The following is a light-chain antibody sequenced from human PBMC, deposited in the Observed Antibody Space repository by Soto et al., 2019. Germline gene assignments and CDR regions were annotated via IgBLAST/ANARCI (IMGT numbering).Light chain of an antibody. CDR2: ATT. J-gene: IGLJ2*01. CDR3: QSYDSSLSASVI. CDR1: SSDIGAGYD. V-gene: IGLV1-40*01. Sequence: QSVLTQPPSVSGAPGQRVTISCTGSSSDIGAGYDVHWYRHFPGTAPKLLISATTNRPSGVPDRFSGSKSGISASLVITGLQAEDEADYYCQSYDSSLSASVIFGGGTKVTVL.